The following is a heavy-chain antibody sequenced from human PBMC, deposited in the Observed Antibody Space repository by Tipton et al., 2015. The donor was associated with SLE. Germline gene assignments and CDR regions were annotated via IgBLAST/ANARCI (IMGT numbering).Heavy chain of an antibody. D-gene: IGHD3-22*01. J-gene: IGHJ3*02. Sequence: LRLSCTVSTYSISNGHYWAWVRQPPGKGLEWIGTVYHTGNTYYNPSLKSRVTMSVDTSKNQFSLQLTSVTAADTAVYYCARDALLHYDSSGSGAFDIWGQGTVVTVSS. CDR2: VYHTGNT. CDR3: ARDALLHYDSSGSGAFDI. CDR1: TYSISNGHY. V-gene: IGHV4-38-2*02.